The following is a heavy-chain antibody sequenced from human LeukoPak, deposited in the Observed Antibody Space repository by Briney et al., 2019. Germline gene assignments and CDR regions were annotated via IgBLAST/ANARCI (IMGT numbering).Heavy chain of an antibody. CDR3: ARGAVLRFLGGTFDY. CDR2: INPSGGST. Sequence: GASVKVSCKASGYTFTSYYMHWVRQAPGQGLEWMGIINPSGGSTSYAQKSQGRVTMTRDTSTSTVYMELSSLRSEDTAVYYCARGAVLRFLGGTFDYWGQGTLVTVSS. V-gene: IGHV1-46*01. CDR1: GYTFTSYY. D-gene: IGHD3-3*01. J-gene: IGHJ4*02.